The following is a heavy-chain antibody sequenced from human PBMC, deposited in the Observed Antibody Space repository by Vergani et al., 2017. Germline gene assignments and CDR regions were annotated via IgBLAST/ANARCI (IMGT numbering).Heavy chain of an antibody. D-gene: IGHD2-15*01. Sequence: VQLLESGGGLVQPGGSLRLSCAASGFTFNSYGMHWVRQAPGKGLEWVASIRSDESRRYYGDSMEGPFTISRDNSKNTLYLQMKSLRPEDTAVYYCAKEGGGYCSGGNCYPEYWGQGTLVIVSS. J-gene: IGHJ4*02. V-gene: IGHV3-30*02. CDR3: AKEGGGYCSGGNCYPEY. CDR2: IRSDESRR. CDR1: GFTFNSYG.